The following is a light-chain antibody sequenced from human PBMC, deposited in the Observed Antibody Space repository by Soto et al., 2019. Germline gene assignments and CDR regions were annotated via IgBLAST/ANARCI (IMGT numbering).Light chain of an antibody. Sequence: QSALTQPASVSGSPGQSITISCTRASSDVGGYNYVSWYQQHPGKAPKLMIYEVRNRPSGVSNRFSGSKSGNTASLSISGLQAEDEADYYCSSYRSSSTLWVFGGGTKLTVL. J-gene: IGLJ3*02. CDR1: SSDVGGYNY. V-gene: IGLV2-14*01. CDR2: EVR. CDR3: SSYRSSSTLWV.